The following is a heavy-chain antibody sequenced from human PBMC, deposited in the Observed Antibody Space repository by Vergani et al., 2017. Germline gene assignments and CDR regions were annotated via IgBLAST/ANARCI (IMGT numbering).Heavy chain of an antibody. V-gene: IGHV3-30*02. J-gene: IGHJ4*02. CDR2: IWYDGSNK. CDR1: GFTFSSYA. CDR3: AKEGGTVREGYSPGY. Sequence: QVQLVESGGGVVQPGGSQRLSCAASGFTFSSYAMHGPRQAPGKGLEWVALIWYDGSNKKYVDSVKGRFTISRDNSKNTLYLQMNSLRGEDTAVYYCAKEGGTVREGYSPGYWGQGTPVTVSS. D-gene: IGHD5-24*01.